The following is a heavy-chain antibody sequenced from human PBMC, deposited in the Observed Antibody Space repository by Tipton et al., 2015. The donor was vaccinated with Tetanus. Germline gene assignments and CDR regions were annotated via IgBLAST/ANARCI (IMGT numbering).Heavy chain of an antibody. V-gene: IGHV3-53*01. J-gene: IGHJ4*02. D-gene: IGHD6-13*01. CDR2: IYNGDRT. CDR1: GFTVSNYY. CDR3: ASGYTTSWYIGY. Sequence: SLRLSCAVSGFTVSNYYMSWVRQAPGKGLEWASLIYNGDRTSHADSVKGRFTISRDKSKNTLYLQMNSLRAEDTAVYYCASGYTTSWYIGYWGQGTLVPVSS.